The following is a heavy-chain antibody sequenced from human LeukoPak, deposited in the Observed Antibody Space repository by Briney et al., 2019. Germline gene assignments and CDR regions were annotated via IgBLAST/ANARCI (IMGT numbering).Heavy chain of an antibody. CDR2: ITSTGDDI. D-gene: IGHD5-12*01. J-gene: IGHJ4*02. Sequence: GGSLRLSCAASGFTFSDYYMSWIRQAPGKGLEWVAYITSTGDDIYYADSVRGRLTISRDNAKNALFLRMTSLRVEDTATYYCASDIVATSGDFWGQGTLVSVSS. CDR3: ASDIVATSGDF. CDR1: GFTFSDYY. V-gene: IGHV3-11*01.